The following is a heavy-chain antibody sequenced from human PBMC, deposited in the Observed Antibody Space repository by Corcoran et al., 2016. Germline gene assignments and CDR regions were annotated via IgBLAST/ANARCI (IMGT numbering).Heavy chain of an antibody. V-gene: IGHV3-48*04. D-gene: IGHD4-17*01. Sequence: EVQLVESGGGLVQPGGSLRLSCAASGFTFSSYSMNWVRQAPGKGLEWVSYISSSSSTIYYADSVKRRFTIARDNAKTSLYLQMNSLRAEDTAVDDCARVSLRCPRYYGMDVWGQGTTVTVSS. CDR2: ISSSSSTI. CDR3: ARVSLRCPRYYGMDV. CDR1: GFTFSSYS. J-gene: IGHJ6*02.